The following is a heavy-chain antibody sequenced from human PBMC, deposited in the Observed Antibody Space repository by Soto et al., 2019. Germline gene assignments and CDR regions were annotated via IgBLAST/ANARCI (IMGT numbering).Heavy chain of an antibody. Sequence: PSETLSLTCTVSGGSISSYYWSWIRQPPGKGLEWIGYIYYSGSTNYNPSLKSRVTISVDTSKNQFSLKLSSVAAADTAVYYCARETRYCSGGSCYHYYYMDVWGKGTTVTVSS. CDR3: ARETRYCSGGSCYHYYYMDV. CDR2: IYYSGST. CDR1: GGSISSYY. D-gene: IGHD2-15*01. V-gene: IGHV4-59*01. J-gene: IGHJ6*03.